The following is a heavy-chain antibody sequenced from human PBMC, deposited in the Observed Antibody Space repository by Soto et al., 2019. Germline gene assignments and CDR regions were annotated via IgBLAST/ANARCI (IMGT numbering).Heavy chain of an antibody. D-gene: IGHD3-22*01. V-gene: IGHV1-69*06. CDR2: IIPIFGTA. CDR3: ARGGITMIVVESDAFDI. Sequence: QVQLVQSGAEVKKPGSSVKVSCKASGGTFSSYAISWVRQAPGQGLEWMGGIIPIFGTANYAQKFQGRVTITADKSTSTAYMELSSLRSEDTAVYYCARGGITMIVVESDAFDIWCQGTMVTVSS. CDR1: GGTFSSYA. J-gene: IGHJ3*02.